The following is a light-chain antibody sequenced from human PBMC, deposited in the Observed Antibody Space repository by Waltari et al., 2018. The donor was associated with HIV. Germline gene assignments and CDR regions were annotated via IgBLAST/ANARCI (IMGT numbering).Light chain of an antibody. Sequence: QSALTQPRSVSGSPGQSVTISCTGASSDVGGYDYVYWYQHHPGKYPKLIIYLVTKRPSGVPDRFSGSKSGNTASLTISGLQAEDEADYYCCSYAGDSSYVFGTGTEVTV. CDR1: SSDVGGYDY. J-gene: IGLJ1*01. CDR2: LVT. CDR3: CSYAGDSSYV. V-gene: IGLV2-11*01.